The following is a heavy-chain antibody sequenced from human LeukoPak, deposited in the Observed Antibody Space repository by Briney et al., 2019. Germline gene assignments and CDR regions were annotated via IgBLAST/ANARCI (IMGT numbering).Heavy chain of an antibody. CDR2: IYYSGST. CDR1: GGSISSYY. V-gene: IGHV4-59*01. D-gene: IGHD2-15*01. Sequence: SETLSLTCTVSGGSISSYYWCWIRQPPGKGLEWIGYIYYSGSTNYNPSLKSRVTISVDTSKNQFSLKLSSVTAADTAVYYCAGSDCSGGSCYPSSYYYYGMDVWGQGTTVTVSS. CDR3: AGSDCSGGSCYPSSYYYYGMDV. J-gene: IGHJ6*02.